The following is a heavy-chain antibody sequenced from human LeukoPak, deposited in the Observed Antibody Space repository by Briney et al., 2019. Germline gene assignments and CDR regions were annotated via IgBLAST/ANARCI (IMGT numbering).Heavy chain of an antibody. CDR2: MNPNSGNT. D-gene: IGHD2-2*01. V-gene: IGHV1-8*03. CDR1: GYIFTSYD. Sequence: ASVKVSCKASGYIFTSYDINWVRQATGQGLEWVGWMNPNSGNTGYAQKFQGRVTITRNTSISTAYMELSSLRSEDTAVYYCARGPYCSSTGCSYYYYMDVWGKGTTVTVSS. CDR3: ARGPYCSSTGCSYYYYMDV. J-gene: IGHJ6*03.